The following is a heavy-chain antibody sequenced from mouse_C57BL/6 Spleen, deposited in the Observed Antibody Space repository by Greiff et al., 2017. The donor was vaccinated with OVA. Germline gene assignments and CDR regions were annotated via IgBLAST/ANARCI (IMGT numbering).Heavy chain of an antibody. V-gene: IGHV1-64*01. Sequence: QVQLQQPGAELVKPGASVKLSCKASGYTFTSYWMHWVKQRPGQGLEWIGMIHPNSGSTNYNEKFQSKATLTVDKSSSTAYMQLSSLTSEDSAVYYCARDYGSSIYYAMDYWGQGTSVTVSS. CDR3: ARDYGSSIYYAMDY. D-gene: IGHD1-1*01. CDR1: GYTFTSYW. CDR2: IHPNSGST. J-gene: IGHJ4*01.